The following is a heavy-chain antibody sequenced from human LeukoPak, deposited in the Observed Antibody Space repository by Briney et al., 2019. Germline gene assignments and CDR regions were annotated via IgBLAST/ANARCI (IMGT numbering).Heavy chain of an antibody. Sequence: PGGSLRLSCAASGFTFSTYSMHWVRQAPGKGLEWVSYISGSSTIYYADSVKGRFTISRDNAKNSLYVQMNSLRAEDTAVYYCARDRARTFDYWGQGTLVTVSS. CDR3: ARDRARTFDY. J-gene: IGHJ4*02. CDR2: ISGSSTI. CDR1: GFTFSTYS. V-gene: IGHV3-48*01. D-gene: IGHD6-6*01.